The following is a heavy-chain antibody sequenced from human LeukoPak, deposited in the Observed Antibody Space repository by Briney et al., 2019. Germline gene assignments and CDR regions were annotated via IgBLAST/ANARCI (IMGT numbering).Heavy chain of an antibody. CDR1: GFTFSSYA. CDR2: ISGSGGST. Sequence: PGGSLRLSCAASGFTFSSYAMSWVRQAPGKGQEWVSAISGSGGSTYYADSVKGRFTISRENSKNTLYLQMNSLRAEDTAVYYCARGETYYDFFYYWGQGTLVTVSS. D-gene: IGHD3-3*01. V-gene: IGHV3-23*01. J-gene: IGHJ4*02. CDR3: ARGETYYDFFYY.